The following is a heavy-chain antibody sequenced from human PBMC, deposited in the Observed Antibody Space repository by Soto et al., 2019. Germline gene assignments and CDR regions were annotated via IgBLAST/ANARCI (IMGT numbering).Heavy chain of an antibody. CDR2: IYYSGST. CDR1: GGSISSYY. V-gene: IGHV4-59*01. CDR3: ARGLVPYFDY. D-gene: IGHD6-19*01. J-gene: IGHJ4*02. Sequence: QVQLQESGPGLVKPSETLSLTCTVSGGSISSYYWSWIRQPPGKGLEWIGYIYYSGSTNYNPSLKRRVTISVDTSKNQFSLKLSSVTAAATAVYYCARGLVPYFDYWGQGTLVTVSS.